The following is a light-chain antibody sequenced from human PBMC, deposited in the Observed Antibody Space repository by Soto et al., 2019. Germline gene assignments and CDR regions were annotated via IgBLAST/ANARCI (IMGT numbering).Light chain of an antibody. CDR3: SSYASNNILYV. Sequence: QSALTQPAPVSGSPGQSITISCTGTSSDVGAYDYVSWYQHPPGKAPKLIIYEVNNRPSGVSNRFSGSKSGNTASLTISGIQAEDEADYYCSSYASNNILYVFGTGTKVTVL. CDR1: SSDVGAYDY. V-gene: IGLV2-14*01. J-gene: IGLJ1*01. CDR2: EVN.